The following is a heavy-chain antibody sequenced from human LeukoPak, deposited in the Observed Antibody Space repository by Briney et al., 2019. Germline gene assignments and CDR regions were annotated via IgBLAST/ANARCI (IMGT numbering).Heavy chain of an antibody. V-gene: IGHV4-61*01. D-gene: IGHD2/OR15-2a*01. CDR1: GFSISSTYY. J-gene: IGHJ4*02. CDR3: ATMPLTLLWPDY. Sequence: SETLSLTCAVSGFSISSTYYGAWIRQTPGKGLEWIGYIYYSGSTNYNPSLKSRVTISVDTSKNQFSLKLSSVTAADTAVYYCATMPLTLLWPDYWGQGTLVTVSS. CDR2: IYYSGST.